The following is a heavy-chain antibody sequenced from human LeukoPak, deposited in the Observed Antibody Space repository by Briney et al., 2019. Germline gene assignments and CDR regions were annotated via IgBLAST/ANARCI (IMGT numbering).Heavy chain of an antibody. J-gene: IGHJ4*02. V-gene: IGHV3-48*03. D-gene: IGHD4-17*01. CDR2: ISSSGSTI. CDR1: GFTFSSYE. CDR3: ARDGLYGDYQKLAKFDY. Sequence: PGGSLRLSCAASGFTFSSYEMNWVRRAPGKGLEWVSYISSSGSTIYYADSVKGRFTISRDNAKNSLYLQMNSLRAEDTAVYYCARDGLYGDYQKLAKFDYWGQGTLVTVPS.